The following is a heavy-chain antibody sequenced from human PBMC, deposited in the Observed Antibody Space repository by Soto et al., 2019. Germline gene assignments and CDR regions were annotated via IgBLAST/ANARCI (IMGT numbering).Heavy chain of an antibody. J-gene: IGHJ5*02. Sequence: GGSLRLSCAASGFTFSSYGMHWVRQAPGKGLEWVAVIWYDGSNKYYADSVKGRFTISRDNSKNTLYLQMNSLRAEDTAVYYCARDRGIAARRGFDPWGQGTPVTVSS. CDR1: GFTFSSYG. CDR2: IWYDGSNK. D-gene: IGHD6-6*01. V-gene: IGHV3-33*01. CDR3: ARDRGIAARRGFDP.